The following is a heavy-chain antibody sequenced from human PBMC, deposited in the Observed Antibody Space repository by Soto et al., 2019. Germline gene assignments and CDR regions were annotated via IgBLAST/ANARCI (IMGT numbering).Heavy chain of an antibody. J-gene: IGHJ4*02. D-gene: IGHD3-16*02. CDR2: IKSKTDGGTT. Sequence: EVQLVESGGGLVKPGGSLRLSCAASGFTFSNAWMSWVRQAPGKGLEWVGRIKSKTDGGTTDYAAPVKGRFTISRDDSKNTLYLQMNSLNTEDTAVYYCTTDRVYDYIWGSYRYIPQFDYWGQGTLVTVSS. CDR1: GFTFSNAW. CDR3: TTDRVYDYIWGSYRYIPQFDY. V-gene: IGHV3-15*01.